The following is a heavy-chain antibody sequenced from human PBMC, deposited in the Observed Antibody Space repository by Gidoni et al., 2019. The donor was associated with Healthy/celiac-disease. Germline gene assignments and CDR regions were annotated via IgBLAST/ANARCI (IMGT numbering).Heavy chain of an antibody. V-gene: IGHV4-34*01. J-gene: IGHJ6*02. Sequence: QVQLQQWGAGLLKPSETLSLTCAVYGGSFSGYYWSWIRQPPGKGLEWIGEINHSGSTNYNPSLKSRVTISVDTSKNQFSLKLSSVTAADTAVYYCARVRLYYGSGPYGMDVWGQGTTVTVSS. CDR3: ARVRLYYGSGPYGMDV. D-gene: IGHD3-10*01. CDR1: GGSFSGYY. CDR2: INHSGST.